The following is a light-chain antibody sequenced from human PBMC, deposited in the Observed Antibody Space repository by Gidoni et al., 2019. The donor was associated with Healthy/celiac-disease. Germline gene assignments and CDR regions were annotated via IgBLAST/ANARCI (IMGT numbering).Light chain of an antibody. CDR2: SNN. V-gene: IGLV1-44*01. Sequence: QSVLTQPPYASGTPGQRVTIPCSGSSSNIGSNTVNWYQQPPGTAPKLLIYSNNQRPSGVPDRFSGSKSGTSASLAISGLQSEDEADYYCAAWDDSLNGPVFGGGTKLTVL. J-gene: IGLJ3*02. CDR3: AAWDDSLNGPV. CDR1: SSNIGSNT.